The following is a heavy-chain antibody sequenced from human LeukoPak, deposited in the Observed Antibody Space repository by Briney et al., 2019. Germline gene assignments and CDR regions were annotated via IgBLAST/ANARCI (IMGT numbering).Heavy chain of an antibody. CDR1: GFTFSSYG. J-gene: IGHJ1*01. CDR3: AKESRRGYCSSTSCYTYFQH. V-gene: IGHV3-30*02. Sequence: GGSLRLSCAASGFTFSSYGMHWVRQAPGKGLEWVAVIWYDGSNKYYADSVKGRFTISRDNSKNTLYLQMNSLRAEDTAVYYCAKESRRGYCSSTSCYTYFQHWGQGTLVTVSS. CDR2: IWYDGSNK. D-gene: IGHD2-2*02.